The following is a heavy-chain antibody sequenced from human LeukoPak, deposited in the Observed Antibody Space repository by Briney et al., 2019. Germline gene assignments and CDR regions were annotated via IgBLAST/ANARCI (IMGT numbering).Heavy chain of an antibody. V-gene: IGHV4-61*02. CDR1: GGSISSGSYY. CDR3: ARVTRPYYHYYMDV. CDR2: IYTSGST. J-gene: IGHJ6*03. Sequence: PSETLSLTCTVSGGSISSGSYYWSWIRQPAGKGLEWIGRIYTSGSTNYNPSLKSRVTISVDTSKNQFSLKLSSVTAADTAVYYCARVTRPYYHYYMDVWGKGTTVTVSS. D-gene: IGHD2-21*02.